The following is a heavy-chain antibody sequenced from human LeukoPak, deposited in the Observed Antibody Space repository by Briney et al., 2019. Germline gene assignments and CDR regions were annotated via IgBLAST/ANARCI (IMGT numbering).Heavy chain of an antibody. V-gene: IGHV3-21*01. CDR1: GFTFSSYR. D-gene: IGHD1-26*01. Sequence: GGSLRLSCAASGFTFSSYRMHWVRQAPGKGLEWVSSISSSGGSIYYADSVKGRFTISRDNAKNSMYMQMNSLRAEDTAVYYCARRSGDDTFDIWGQGTMVTVSS. J-gene: IGHJ3*02. CDR2: ISSSGGSI. CDR3: ARRSGDDTFDI.